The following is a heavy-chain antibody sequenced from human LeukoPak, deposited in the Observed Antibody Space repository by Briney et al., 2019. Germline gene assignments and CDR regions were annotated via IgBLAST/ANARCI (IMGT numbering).Heavy chain of an antibody. J-gene: IGHJ4*02. CDR1: GYPFSIYA. V-gene: IGHV1-8*01. D-gene: IGHD2-2*01. CDR3: ARGRLSTL. CDR2: MNPNGIAA. Sequence: ASVKVSCTASGYPFSIYAVNWVRQAAGQGLEWLGWMNPNGIAAGYSQKFQDRVTLTMDTSTSTAYLELSSLRSEDTAVYYCARGRLSTLWGQGTLVTVSS.